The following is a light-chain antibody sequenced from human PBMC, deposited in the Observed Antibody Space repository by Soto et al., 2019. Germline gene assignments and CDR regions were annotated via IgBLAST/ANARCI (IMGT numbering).Light chain of an antibody. CDR2: AAS. Sequence: DIQMTQSPSSVSASVGDRVTITCRASQYISSWLAWYQQKPGKAPQLLIYAASSLQSGVPSRFSGRGSGTDFTLTISSLQPEHFATYSCLQSNRFSHTFGQGTKLEIK. V-gene: IGKV1-12*01. J-gene: IGKJ2*01. CDR3: LQSNRFSHT. CDR1: QYISSW.